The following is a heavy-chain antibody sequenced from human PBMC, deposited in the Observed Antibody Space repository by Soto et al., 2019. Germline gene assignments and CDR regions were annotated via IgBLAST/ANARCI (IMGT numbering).Heavy chain of an antibody. J-gene: IGHJ6*02. V-gene: IGHV1-2*04. CDR2: INPNSGGT. CDR1: GYTFTGYY. Sequence: ASVKVSCKASGYTFTGYYMHWVRQAPGQGLEWMGWINPNSGGTNYAQKFQGWVTMTRDTSISTAYMELSRLRSDDTAVYYCARGLTLVGATTAYYYYYGMDFWGQGSTVTVSS. CDR3: ARGLTLVGATTAYYYYYGMDF. D-gene: IGHD1-26*01.